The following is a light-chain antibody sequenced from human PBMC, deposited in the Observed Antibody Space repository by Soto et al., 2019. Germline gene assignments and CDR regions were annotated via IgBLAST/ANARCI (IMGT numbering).Light chain of an antibody. CDR3: SSYAGSNNV. J-gene: IGLJ1*01. CDR1: SSDVGGYNF. CDR2: EVS. V-gene: IGLV2-8*01. Sequence: QSALTQPPSASGSPGQSVTISRTGTSSDVGGYNFVSWYQQHPGKAPKLMIYEVSRRPSGVPDRFSGSKSGHTASLTVSGLQAEDEADYYCSSYAGSNNVFGTGTKLTVL.